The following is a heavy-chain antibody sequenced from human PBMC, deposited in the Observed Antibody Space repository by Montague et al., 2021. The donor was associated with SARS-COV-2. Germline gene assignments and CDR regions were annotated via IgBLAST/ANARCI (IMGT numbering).Heavy chain of an antibody. CDR2: INHSGGT. CDR3: ARRGYSYYYYGMDV. D-gene: IGHD5-24*01. CDR1: GGSFSGYY. J-gene: IGHJ6*02. Sequence: SDTLSLTCAVYGGSFSGYYWSWIRQPPGKGLEWIGEINHSGGTNYNPSLKGRVTISVDTSKNQFSLKLSSVTAADTAVYYCARRGYSYYYYGMDVWGQGTTVTVSS. V-gene: IGHV4-34*01.